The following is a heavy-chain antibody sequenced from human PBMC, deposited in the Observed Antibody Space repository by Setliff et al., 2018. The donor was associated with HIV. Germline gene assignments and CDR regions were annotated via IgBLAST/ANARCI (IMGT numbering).Heavy chain of an antibody. J-gene: IGHJ5*02. Sequence: GASVKVSCKASGGNFSTYGISWVRQAPGQGLEWMGGIIPLFNKSNNAQKFQVGVTITADESTSTAYMELKSLRSEDSAVYYCARDRFCSRGSCYEPNWFDPWGQGTLVTVSS. D-gene: IGHD2-15*01. V-gene: IGHV1-69*13. CDR2: IIPLFNKS. CDR1: GGNFSTYG. CDR3: ARDRFCSRGSCYEPNWFDP.